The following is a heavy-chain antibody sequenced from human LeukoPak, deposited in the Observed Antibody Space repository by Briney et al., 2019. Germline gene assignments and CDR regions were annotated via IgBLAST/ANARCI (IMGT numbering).Heavy chain of an antibody. CDR3: ARHRLSGGGLEV. Sequence: PGESLRLSCAASGFTFSGYAMSWVHQAPGKGLEWLACMEHSGSPRHNPSLKGRVTISLDMSNNQFNLKLSSLAAADTAVYFCARHRLSGGGLEVWGQGATVT. CDR1: GFTFSGYA. CDR2: MEHSGSP. D-gene: IGHD3-3*01. V-gene: IGHV4-59*01. J-gene: IGHJ6*02.